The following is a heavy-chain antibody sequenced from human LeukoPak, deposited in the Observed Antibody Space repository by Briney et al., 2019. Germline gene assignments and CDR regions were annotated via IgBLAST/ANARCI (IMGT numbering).Heavy chain of an antibody. V-gene: IGHV1-8*01. Sequence: ASVMVSCKASGYTYINYDINWVRQANGQGLEWMGWLSPNSDNAVYAQQFQGRVTITTNNSIGTAYMVLNSLRSEDTAVYFCARTDSRWGADGMDVWGQGTTVTVSS. D-gene: IGHD3-16*01. CDR3: ARTDSRWGADGMDV. J-gene: IGHJ6*02. CDR1: GYTYINYD. CDR2: LSPNSDNA.